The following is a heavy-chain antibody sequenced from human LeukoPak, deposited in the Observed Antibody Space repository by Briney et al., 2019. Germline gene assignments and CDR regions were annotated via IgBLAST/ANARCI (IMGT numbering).Heavy chain of an antibody. CDR1: VSPFTTYV. D-gene: IGHD1-7*01. J-gene: IGHJ4*02. CDR3: ARDGTTGTTKSDY. V-gene: IGHV1-18*01. CDR2: ISAYNGNT. Sequence: GAPGRASSKASVSPFTTYVITWGGQAPGQGLRWLGWISAYNGNTNYAQKLQGRVTMTTDTSTSTAYMELRSLRSDDTAVYYCARDGTTGTTKSDYWGQGTLVTVSS.